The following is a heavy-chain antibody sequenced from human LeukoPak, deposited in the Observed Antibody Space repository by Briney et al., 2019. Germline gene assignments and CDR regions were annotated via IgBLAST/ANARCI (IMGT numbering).Heavy chain of an antibody. CDR2: IYTSGST. CDR3: ARKSPGGYYYYMDV. V-gene: IGHV4-61*02. D-gene: IGHD1-1*01. Sequence: PSETLSLTCTASGGSISSSSYYWGWIRQPAGKGLEWIGRIYTSGSTNYNPSLKSRVTMSVDTSKNQFSLKLSSVTAADTAVYYCARKSPGGYYYYMDVWGKGTTVTISS. J-gene: IGHJ6*03. CDR1: GGSISSSSYY.